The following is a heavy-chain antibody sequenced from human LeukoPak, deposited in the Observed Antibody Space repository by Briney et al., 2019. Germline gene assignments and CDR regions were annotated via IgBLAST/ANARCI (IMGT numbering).Heavy chain of an antibody. J-gene: IGHJ5*02. CDR1: GGSISSYY. Sequence: PSETLSLTCTVSGGSISSYYWSWIRQPPGKGLEWIGYIYYSGSTNYNPSLKSRVTISVDTSKNQFSLRLSSVTAADTAVYYCARGIRGYCSSTSCTNWFDPWGQGTLATVSS. CDR2: IYYSGST. V-gene: IGHV4-59*01. D-gene: IGHD2-2*01. CDR3: ARGIRGYCSSTSCTNWFDP.